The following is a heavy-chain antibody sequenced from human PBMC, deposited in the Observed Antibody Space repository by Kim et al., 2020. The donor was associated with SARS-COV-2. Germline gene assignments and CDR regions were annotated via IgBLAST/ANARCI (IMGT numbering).Heavy chain of an antibody. Sequence: ASVKVSCKASGYTFTGYYMHWVRQAPGQGLEWMGWINPNSGGTNYAQKFQGRVTMTRDTSISTAYMELSRLRSDDTAVYYCATYCSSTSCFEFDYWGQGTLVTVSS. CDR2: INPNSGGT. D-gene: IGHD2-2*01. J-gene: IGHJ4*02. CDR1: GYTFTGYY. CDR3: ATYCSSTSCFEFDY. V-gene: IGHV1-2*02.